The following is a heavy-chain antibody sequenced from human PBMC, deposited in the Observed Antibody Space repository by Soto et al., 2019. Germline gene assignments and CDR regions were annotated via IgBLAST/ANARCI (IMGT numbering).Heavy chain of an antibody. CDR3: AREGSGLRYFDWWDYGMDV. Sequence: PGGSLRLSCAASGFTFSSYAMHWVRQAPGKGLEYVSAISSNGGSTYYANSVKGRFTISRDNSKNTLYLQMGSLRAEDMAVYYCAREGSGLRYFDWWDYGMDVWGQGTTVTVSS. CDR2: ISSNGGST. CDR1: GFTFSSYA. J-gene: IGHJ6*02. D-gene: IGHD3-9*01. V-gene: IGHV3-64*01.